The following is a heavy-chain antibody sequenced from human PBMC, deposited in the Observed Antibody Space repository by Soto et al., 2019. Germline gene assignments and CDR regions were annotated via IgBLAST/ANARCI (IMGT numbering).Heavy chain of an antibody. V-gene: IGHV3-73*01. CDR3: SANDHYDHTTFDQ. CDR1: GLTFSGSA. Sequence: EVQLVESGGGLVQPGGSLKLSCAVSGLTFSGSAMHWVRQASGKGLEWVGHIRKKANNYATAYAASVKGRFTISRDDSKNTAYLQMNSLKTEDTAVYYCSANDHYDHTTFDQWGRGTLVTVSS. J-gene: IGHJ4*01. CDR2: IRKKANNYAT. D-gene: IGHD3-22*01.